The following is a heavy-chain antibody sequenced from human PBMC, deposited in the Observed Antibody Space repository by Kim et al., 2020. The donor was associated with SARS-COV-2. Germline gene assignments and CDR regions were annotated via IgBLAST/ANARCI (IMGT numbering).Heavy chain of an antibody. J-gene: IGHJ3*02. V-gene: IGHV3-30-3*01. CDR1: GFTFSTYA. D-gene: IGHD6-13*01. CDR2: ISYDGNIK. Sequence: GGSLRLSCAASGFTFSTYAMHWARQAPGKGPDWVAVISYDGNIKDYADSVKGRFTISRDNSKNTLYLQMNSLRPEDTAVYYCARERPGKLDPDDAFDIWGQGTMVTVSS. CDR3: ARERPGKLDPDDAFDI.